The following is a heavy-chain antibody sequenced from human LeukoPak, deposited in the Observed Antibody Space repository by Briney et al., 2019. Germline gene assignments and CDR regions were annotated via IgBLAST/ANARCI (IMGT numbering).Heavy chain of an antibody. CDR1: GGSFSGYY. Sequence: SETLSLTCAVYGGSFSGYYWSWIRQPPGKGLEWIGEINHSGSTYYNPSLKSRVTISVDTSKNQFSLKLSSVTAADTAVYYCARLASGWHGVDYWGQGTLVTVSS. J-gene: IGHJ4*02. D-gene: IGHD6-19*01. CDR3: ARLASGWHGVDY. V-gene: IGHV4-34*01. CDR2: INHSGST.